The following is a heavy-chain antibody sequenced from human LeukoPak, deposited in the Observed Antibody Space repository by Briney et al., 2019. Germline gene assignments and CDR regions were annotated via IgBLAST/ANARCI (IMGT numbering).Heavy chain of an antibody. CDR1: GGSISSYY. V-gene: IGHV4-59*08. J-gene: IGHJ4*02. D-gene: IGHD2-15*01. CDR3: ARHGGYIYSYYFDY. CDR2: IYYSGST. Sequence: KASETLPLTCTVSGGSISSYYWSWIRQPPGKGLEWIGYIYYSGSTNYNPSLKSRVTISVDTSKNQFSLKLSSVTAADTAVYYCARHGGYIYSYYFDYWGQGTLVTVSS.